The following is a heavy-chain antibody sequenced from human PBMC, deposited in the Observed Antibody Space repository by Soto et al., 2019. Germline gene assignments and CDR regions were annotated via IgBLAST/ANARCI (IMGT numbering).Heavy chain of an antibody. Sequence: EVQLVESGGGLVQPGGSLRLSCAASGFTFSSYWMSWVRQAPGKGLEWVANIKQDGSEKYYVDSVKGRFTISRDNAKTSLYLQMNSLRAEDTAVYYCARDSPPLIAAAGNFDYWGQGTLVTVSS. J-gene: IGHJ4*02. CDR3: ARDSPPLIAAAGNFDY. V-gene: IGHV3-7*05. CDR2: IKQDGSEK. CDR1: GFTFSSYW. D-gene: IGHD6-13*01.